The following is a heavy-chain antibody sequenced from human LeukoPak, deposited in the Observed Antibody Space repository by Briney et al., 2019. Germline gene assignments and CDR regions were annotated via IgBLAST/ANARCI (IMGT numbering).Heavy chain of an antibody. Sequence: SETLSLTCAVYGGSFSGYYWSWIGQPPGKGLEWIGEINHSGSTNYNPSLKSRVTISVDTSKNQFSLKLSSVTAADTAVYYCATGVKGRVLLGVSGYHDYWGQGTLVTVSS. CDR3: ATGVKGRVLLGVSGYHDY. CDR2: INHSGST. J-gene: IGHJ4*02. CDR1: GGSFSGYY. V-gene: IGHV4-34*01. D-gene: IGHD3-22*01.